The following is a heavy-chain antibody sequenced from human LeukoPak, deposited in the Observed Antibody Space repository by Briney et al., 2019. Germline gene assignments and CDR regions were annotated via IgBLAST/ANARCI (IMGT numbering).Heavy chain of an antibody. CDR3: AKDGSGYYYYGMDV. Sequence: GGSLRLSCAASGFTFSTYGMHWVRQAPGKGLEWAAVISHDGSNKYYADSVKGRFTISRDNSKNTLYLQMNSLRAEDMAVYYCAKDGSGYYYYGMDVWGQGTTVTVSS. V-gene: IGHV3-30*18. CDR1: GFTFSTYG. D-gene: IGHD2-15*01. CDR2: ISHDGSNK. J-gene: IGHJ6*02.